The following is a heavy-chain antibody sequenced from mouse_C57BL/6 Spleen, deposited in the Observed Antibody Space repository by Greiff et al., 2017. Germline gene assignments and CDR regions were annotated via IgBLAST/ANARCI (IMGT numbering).Heavy chain of an antibody. D-gene: IGHD1-1*01. J-gene: IGHJ1*03. V-gene: IGHV1-82*01. Sequence: VQVVESGPELVKPGASVKISCKASGYAFSSSWMNWVKQRPGKGLEWIGRIYPGDGDTNYNGKFKGKATLTADKSSSTAYMQLSSLTSEDSAVYFCAREDYGSSFFYWYFDVWGTGTTVTVSS. CDR3: AREDYGSSFFYWYFDV. CDR1: GYAFSSSW. CDR2: IYPGDGDT.